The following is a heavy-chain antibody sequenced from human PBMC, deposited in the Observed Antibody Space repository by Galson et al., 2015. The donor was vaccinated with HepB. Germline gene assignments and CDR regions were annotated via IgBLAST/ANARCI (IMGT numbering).Heavy chain of an antibody. CDR1: GFIFTNYN. Sequence: SLRLSCAGSGFIFTNYNMNWVRQAPGKGLEWVAAICANRNYTYYADSVKGRFTISRDNAKNTLYLQMNSLRSEDTAMYYCARDRPLGTPFDYWGQGTLVTVSS. V-gene: IGHV3-21*01. CDR2: ICANRNYT. CDR3: ARDRPLGTPFDY. J-gene: IGHJ4*02. D-gene: IGHD7-27*01.